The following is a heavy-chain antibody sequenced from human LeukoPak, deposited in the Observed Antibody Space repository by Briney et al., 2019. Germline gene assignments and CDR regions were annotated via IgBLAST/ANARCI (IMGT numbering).Heavy chain of an antibody. CDR3: AKDDAYYYADY. D-gene: IGHD3-10*01. J-gene: IGHJ4*02. CDR1: GFTFSSYG. V-gene: IGHV3-30*18. Sequence: GGSLRLSCAASGFTFSSYGMHWVRQAPGKGLEWVAVISYDGSNKYYADSVKGRFTISRDNSKNTLYLQMNSLRAEDTAVYYCAKDDAYYYADYWGQGTLVTVSS. CDR2: ISYDGSNK.